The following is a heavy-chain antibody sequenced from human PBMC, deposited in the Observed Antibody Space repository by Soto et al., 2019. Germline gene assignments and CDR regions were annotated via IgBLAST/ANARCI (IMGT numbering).Heavy chain of an antibody. V-gene: IGHV3-30*19. CDR1: GFTFRSFG. D-gene: IGHD5-18*01. CDR3: ATEMNTAMPQFDY. CDR2: ISYDGSNK. Sequence: GGSLRLSCAASGFTFRSFGMHWVRQAPGKGLEWVAVISYDGSNKYYADSVKGRFTISRDNSKNTLYLQMNSLRAEDTAVYYCATEMNTAMPQFDYWGQGTLVTVSS. J-gene: IGHJ4*02.